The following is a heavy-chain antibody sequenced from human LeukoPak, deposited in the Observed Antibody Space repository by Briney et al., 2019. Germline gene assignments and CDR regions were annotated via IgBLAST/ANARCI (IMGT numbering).Heavy chain of an antibody. V-gene: IGHV4-31*03. D-gene: IGHD2-2*01. CDR1: GGSINSDGYY. J-gene: IGHJ6*02. Sequence: SETLSLTCTVSGGSINSDGYYWSWIRQHPGKGLEWIGYIYYSGSTYYNPSLKSRVTISVDTSKNQFSLKLSSVTAADTAVYYCARSHLIVVAPAASYGMDVWGQGTTVTVSS. CDR2: IYYSGST. CDR3: ARSHLIVVAPAASYGMDV.